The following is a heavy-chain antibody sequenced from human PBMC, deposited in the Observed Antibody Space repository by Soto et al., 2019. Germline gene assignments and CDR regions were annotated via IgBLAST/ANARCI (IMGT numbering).Heavy chain of an antibody. Sequence: QVQLQESGPGLVKPSETLSLTCTVSGGSISSYYWSWIRQPPGKGLEWIGYIYYSGSTNSNPSLKSRVTISVDTSKNQFSRKLSSVTAADTAVYYCARSLRQYYYYYYMDVWVKGTTVTVSS. J-gene: IGHJ6*03. CDR2: IYYSGST. CDR3: ARSLRQYYYYYYMDV. CDR1: GGSISSYY. V-gene: IGHV4-59*01. D-gene: IGHD3-16*02.